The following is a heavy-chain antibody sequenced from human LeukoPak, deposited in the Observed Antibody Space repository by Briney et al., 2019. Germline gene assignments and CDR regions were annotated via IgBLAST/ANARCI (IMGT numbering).Heavy chain of an antibody. J-gene: IGHJ4*02. CDR3: ARRSGTEGRGYFDY. CDR2: IYYSGST. D-gene: IGHD1-1*01. Sequence: SETLSLTCTVSGGSISSGGYYWSWIRQHPGKGLEWIGYIYYSGSTYYNPSLKSRVTISVDTSKNQFSLKLSSVTAADTAVYYCARRSGTEGRGYFDYWGQGTLVTVSS. CDR1: GGSISSGGYY. V-gene: IGHV4-31*03.